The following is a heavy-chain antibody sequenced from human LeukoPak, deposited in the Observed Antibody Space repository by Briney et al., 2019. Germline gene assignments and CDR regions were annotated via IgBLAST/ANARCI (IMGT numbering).Heavy chain of an antibody. CDR1: GFTFNGYA. V-gene: IGHV3-30*01. D-gene: IGHD3-10*01. CDR2: ISNDGSRI. Sequence: GRSLRLACAVSGFTFNGYATHCARHAPVRGGEWVAVISNDGSRIYYADSAKGRFTVSRDNSKSRLYLQMNSLRDEDTAVYYCARGRGPGSFLIDYWGQGTLVTVSS. J-gene: IGHJ4*02. CDR3: ARGRGPGSFLIDY.